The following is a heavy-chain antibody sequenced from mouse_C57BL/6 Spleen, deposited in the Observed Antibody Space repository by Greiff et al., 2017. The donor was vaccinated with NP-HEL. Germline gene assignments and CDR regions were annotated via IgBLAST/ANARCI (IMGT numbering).Heavy chain of an antibody. CDR1: GYTFTSYW. CDR3: AIRGGTTVVESDWYFDV. V-gene: IGHV1-52*01. D-gene: IGHD1-1*01. J-gene: IGHJ1*03. CDR2: IDPSDSET. Sequence: VQLQQPGAELVRPGSSVKLSCKASGYTFTSYWMHWVKQRPIQGLEWIGNIDPSDSETHYNQKFKDKATLTVDKSSSTAYMQLSSLTSDDSAVYYCAIRGGTTVVESDWYFDVWGTGTTVTVSS.